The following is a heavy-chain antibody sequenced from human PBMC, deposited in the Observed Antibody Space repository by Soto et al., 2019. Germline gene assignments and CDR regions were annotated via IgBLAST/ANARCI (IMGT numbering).Heavy chain of an antibody. D-gene: IGHD5-12*01. J-gene: IGHJ3*02. CDR3: ARDSPMATIPAPTIFDI. Sequence: QVQLVESGGGVVQPGRSLRLSCAASGFTFSSYAMHWVRQAPGKGLEWVAVISYDGSNKYYADSVKGRFTISRDNSKNTLYLQMNSLRAEDTAVYYCARDSPMATIPAPTIFDIWGQGTMVTASS. V-gene: IGHV3-30-3*01. CDR2: ISYDGSNK. CDR1: GFTFSSYA.